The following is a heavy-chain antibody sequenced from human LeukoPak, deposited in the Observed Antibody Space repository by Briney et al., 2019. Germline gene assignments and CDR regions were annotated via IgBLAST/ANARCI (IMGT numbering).Heavy chain of an antibody. J-gene: IGHJ2*01. CDR3: AKGSTTMTPWYFDL. D-gene: IGHD3-22*01. CDR1: GFTFDDYA. CDR2: ISWNSGSI. V-gene: IGHV3-9*01. Sequence: GGSLRLSCAASGFTFDDYAMHWVRQAPGRGLEWVSGISWNSGSIGYADSVKGRFTISRDNAKNSLYLQMNSLRAEDTALYYCAKGSTTMTPWYFDLWGRGTLVTVSS.